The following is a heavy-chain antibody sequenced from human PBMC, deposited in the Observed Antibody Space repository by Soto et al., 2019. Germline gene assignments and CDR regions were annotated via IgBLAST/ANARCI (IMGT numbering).Heavy chain of an antibody. J-gene: IGHJ4*02. Sequence: SETLSLTCTVSGGSISSYYWSWIRQPPGKGLEWIGYIYYSGSTNYNPSLKSRVTISVDTSKNQFSLKLSSVTAADTAVYYCARASKRGYSYAKQTYYFAYWGQGTLVTVYS. CDR3: ARASKRGYSYAKQTYYFAY. D-gene: IGHD5-18*01. CDR2: IYYSGST. V-gene: IGHV4-59*01. CDR1: GGSISSYY.